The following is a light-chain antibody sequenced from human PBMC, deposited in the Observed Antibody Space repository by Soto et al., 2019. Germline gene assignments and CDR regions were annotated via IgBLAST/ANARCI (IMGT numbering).Light chain of an antibody. CDR3: SSYSTTSTLL. CDR1: SSDVGAYNY. J-gene: IGLJ2*01. V-gene: IGLV2-14*01. Sequence: QSALTQPASVSGSPGQSITISCTGTSSDVGAYNYVSWYQQHPGKVPRLILYDVSNRPSGVSTRFSGSKSGDTASLTISGLQAEDEAGYFCSSYSTTSTLLFGGGTKLTVL. CDR2: DVS.